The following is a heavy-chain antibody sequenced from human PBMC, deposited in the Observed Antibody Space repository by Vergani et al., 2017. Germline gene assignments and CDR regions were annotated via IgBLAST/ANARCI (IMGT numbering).Heavy chain of an antibody. CDR3: ARGRELLLYDEASDAFDI. Sequence: QVQLVQSGAEVKKPGSSVKVSCKASGGTFSSYAISWVRQAPGQGLEWMGGIIPIFGTANYAQKFQGRVTITADKSTSTAYMELSSLRSEDTAVYYCARGRELLLYDEASDAFDIWGQGTMVTVSS. D-gene: IGHD1-26*01. CDR2: IIPIFGTA. V-gene: IGHV1-69*06. J-gene: IGHJ3*02. CDR1: GGTFSSYA.